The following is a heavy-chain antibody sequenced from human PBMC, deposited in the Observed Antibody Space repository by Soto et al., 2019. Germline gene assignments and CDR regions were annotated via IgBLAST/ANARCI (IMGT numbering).Heavy chain of an antibody. D-gene: IGHD5-18*01. CDR2: IYFSGST. J-gene: IGHJ4*02. CDR3: ARGGTTMVLGPVDY. Sequence: KASETLSLTCAVSGGSVSRGPYYYSWIRQPPGKGLEWIGYIYFSGSTNYNPSLKSRVTISLDTSKNQFSRKLSSVTAADTAVYYCARGGTTMVLGPVDYWCQGILVTVSS. CDR1: GGSVSRGPYY. V-gene: IGHV4-61*01.